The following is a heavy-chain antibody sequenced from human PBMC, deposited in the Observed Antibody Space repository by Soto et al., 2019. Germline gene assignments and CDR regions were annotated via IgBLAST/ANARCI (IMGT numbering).Heavy chain of an antibody. CDR3: ARSPIEDRYDSSGYSWVDY. D-gene: IGHD3-22*01. Sequence: ASVKVSCKASGGTFSSYAISWVRQAPGQGLEWMGGIIPIFGTANYAQKFQGRVTITADESTSTAYMELSSLRSEDTAVYYCARSPIEDRYDSSGYSWVDYWGQGTLVTVSS. CDR2: IIPIFGTA. CDR1: GGTFSSYA. V-gene: IGHV1-69*13. J-gene: IGHJ4*02.